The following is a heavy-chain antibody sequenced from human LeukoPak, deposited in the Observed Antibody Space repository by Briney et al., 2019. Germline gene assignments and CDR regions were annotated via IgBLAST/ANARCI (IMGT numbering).Heavy chain of an antibody. CDR2: IYSGGST. V-gene: IGHV3-53*01. J-gene: IGHJ4*02. CDR3: ATSPPENSGYDSFDY. Sequence: GRSLRLSCAASGFTVTSNYMSWVGQAPGKGLEWGSLIYSGGSTYYADSVKGRFTISRDNSKNTLYLQMNNLRAEDTAIYYCATSPPENSGYDSFDYWGQGTLVTVSS. D-gene: IGHD5-12*01. CDR1: GFTVTSNY.